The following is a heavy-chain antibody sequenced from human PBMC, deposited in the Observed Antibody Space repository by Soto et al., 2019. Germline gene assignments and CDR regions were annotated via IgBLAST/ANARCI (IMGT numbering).Heavy chain of an antibody. Sequence: GASVKVSCKASGDTFTANYIHWVRQAPGQGFEWMGWINPKSGGTKYPQKFQGRVTMTRDTSMTTVYMEMSGLTSDDTAVHYCAREEQTGANYYLDYWGQGTLVTVSS. D-gene: IGHD7-27*01. J-gene: IGHJ4*02. CDR3: AREEQTGANYYLDY. CDR2: INPKSGGT. CDR1: GDTFTANY. V-gene: IGHV1-2*02.